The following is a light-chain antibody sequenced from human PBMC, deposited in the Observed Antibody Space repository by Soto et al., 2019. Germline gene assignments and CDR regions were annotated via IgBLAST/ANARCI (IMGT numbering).Light chain of an antibody. CDR3: QMYYNAPFT. Sequence: DIQVTQYPSSLSASVGDRVTITCRASQGIKNYLAWYQQKPGEIPKLLIYAASTLESGIPPRFSGSGSGTDFTLTINNLQPEDVATYYCQMYYNAPFTFGGGTKVEIK. CDR1: QGIKNY. CDR2: AAS. V-gene: IGKV1-27*01. J-gene: IGKJ4*01.